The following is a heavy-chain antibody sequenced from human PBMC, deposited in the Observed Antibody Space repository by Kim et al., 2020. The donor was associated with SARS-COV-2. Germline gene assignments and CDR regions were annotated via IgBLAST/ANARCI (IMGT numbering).Heavy chain of an antibody. CDR2: ISDSGTTT. Sequence: GGSLRLSCATSGFSFRNYGMSWVRQTPGQGLEWVSLISDSGTTTYYSDSVKGRFTISRDNSKNTVYLQMNSLRPEDTAVYYCTKDQGSGGYLVLGADHWGQGSLVTVSA. J-gene: IGHJ4*02. D-gene: IGHD6-19*01. CDR3: TKDQGSGGYLVLGADH. V-gene: IGHV3-23*01. CDR1: GFSFRNYG.